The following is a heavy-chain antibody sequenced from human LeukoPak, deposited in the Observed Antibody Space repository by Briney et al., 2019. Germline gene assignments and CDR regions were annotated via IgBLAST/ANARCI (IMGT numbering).Heavy chain of an antibody. CDR2: ISGSGGST. CDR1: GFTFSSYA. D-gene: IGHD3-22*01. CDR3: ARDYYDSSGYYIDY. V-gene: IGHV3-23*01. Sequence: AGGSLRLSCAASGFTFSSYAMSWVRQAPGKGLEWVSAISGSGGSTYYVDSVKGRFTISRDNSKNTLYLQMNSLRAEDTAVYYCARDYYDSSGYYIDYWGQGTLVTVSS. J-gene: IGHJ4*02.